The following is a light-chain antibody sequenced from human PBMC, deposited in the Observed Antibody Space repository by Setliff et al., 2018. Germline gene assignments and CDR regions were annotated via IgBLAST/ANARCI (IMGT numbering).Light chain of an antibody. CDR3: AVWDDNLNGPV. CDR1: SSDIGTYNR. V-gene: IGLV2-18*01. CDR2: EVT. J-gene: IGLJ2*01. Sequence: QSALTQPPSVSGSPGQSVTISCTGTSSDIGTYNRVSWYQQSPGTAPKLLIYEVTNRPSGVPDRFSGSKSGNTASLAISGLQSGDEADYYCAVWDDNLNGPVFGGGTK.